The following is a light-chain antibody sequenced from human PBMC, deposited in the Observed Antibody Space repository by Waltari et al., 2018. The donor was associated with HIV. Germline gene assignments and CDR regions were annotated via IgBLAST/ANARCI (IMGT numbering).Light chain of an antibody. CDR2: GNT. J-gene: IGLJ1*01. V-gene: IGLV1-40*01. CDR1: SSNIGAGFY. CDR3: RSYDRTLSGFV. Sequence: QAILTQPPSVSGAPGQRVTISCTGTSSNIGAGFYVHWYQQAPGTAPKLLIFGNTNRPSGVPGRFSAYRFGTSASLTIAWLQADDEADYYCRSYDRTLSGFVFGSGTQVTV.